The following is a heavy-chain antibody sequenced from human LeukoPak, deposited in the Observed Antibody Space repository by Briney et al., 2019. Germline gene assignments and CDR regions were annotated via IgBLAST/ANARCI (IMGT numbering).Heavy chain of an antibody. V-gene: IGHV3-33*06. D-gene: IGHD2-2*01. J-gene: IGHJ6*03. CDR1: GFTFRSYG. Sequence: GKSLRLSCAASGFTFRSYGMHWVRQAPDKGLEWVAVIWYDGSNKYYADSVKGRFTISRDNSKNTLYLQMNSLRAEDTAVYYCAKGEVACTSSSCYHDYYYMDVWGKGTTVTVSS. CDR2: IWYDGSNK. CDR3: AKGEVACTSSSCYHDYYYMDV.